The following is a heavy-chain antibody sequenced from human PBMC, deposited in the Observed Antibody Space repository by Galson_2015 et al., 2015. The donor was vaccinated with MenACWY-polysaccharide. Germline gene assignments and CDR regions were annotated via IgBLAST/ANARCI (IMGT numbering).Heavy chain of an antibody. Sequence: SLRLSCAASGFTVSSNYMSWVRQAPGKGLEWVSVIYSGGSTYYADSVKGRFTISRHNSKNTLYLQMNSLRAEDTAVYYCARDGRGGFRPYWYFDLWGRGTLVTVSS. D-gene: IGHD1-26*01. CDR2: IYSGGST. J-gene: IGHJ2*01. CDR3: ARDGRGGFRPYWYFDL. V-gene: IGHV3-53*04. CDR1: GFTVSSNY.